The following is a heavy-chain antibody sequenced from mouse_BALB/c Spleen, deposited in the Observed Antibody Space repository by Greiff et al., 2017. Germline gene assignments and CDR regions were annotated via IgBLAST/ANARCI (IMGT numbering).Heavy chain of an antibody. D-gene: IGHD2-10*02. CDR1: GYSFTGYF. CDR2: INPYNGDT. Sequence: EVQLVESGPELVKPGASVKISCKASGYSFTGYFMNWVMQSHGKSLEWIGRINPYNGDTFYNQKFKGKATLTVDKSSSTAHMELRSLASEDSAVYYCAKYGNYQGFAYWGQGTLVTVSA. V-gene: IGHV1-20*02. J-gene: IGHJ3*01. CDR3: AKYGNYQGFAY.